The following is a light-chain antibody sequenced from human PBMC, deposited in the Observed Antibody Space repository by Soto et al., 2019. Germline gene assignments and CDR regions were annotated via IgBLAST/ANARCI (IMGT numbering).Light chain of an antibody. CDR2: GAS. V-gene: IGKV3-20*01. CDR1: QSVANSY. J-gene: IGKJ5*01. Sequence: EIVLTQSPGTQSLSQGERATLSCRASQSVANSYLAWYQQKPGQAPRLLIYGASSRATGIPDRFSGSGSGTDFTLTISRLESEDFAVYYCQQYGTLITFGQGTRLEIK. CDR3: QQYGTLIT.